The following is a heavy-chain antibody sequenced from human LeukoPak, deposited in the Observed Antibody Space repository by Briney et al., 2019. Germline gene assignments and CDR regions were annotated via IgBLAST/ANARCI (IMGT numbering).Heavy chain of an antibody. Sequence: GGSLRLSCAASGFTFDDYAMHWVRQAPGKGLEWVSAISGSGGSTYYADSVKGRLTISRDNSKNTLYLQMNSLRAEDTAVYYXXXXLSGSYHYGAFDIWGQGTMVTVSS. J-gene: IGHJ3*02. CDR2: ISGSGGST. CDR3: XXXLSGSYHYGAFDI. D-gene: IGHD1-26*01. CDR1: GFTFDDYA. V-gene: IGHV3-23*01.